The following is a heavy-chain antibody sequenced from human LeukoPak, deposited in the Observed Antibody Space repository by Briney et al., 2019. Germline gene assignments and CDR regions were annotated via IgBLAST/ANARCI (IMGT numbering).Heavy chain of an antibody. D-gene: IGHD3-10*01. CDR2: IYTSGNT. CDR3: ARDSGRRGYPEYSFDY. J-gene: IGHJ4*02. CDR1: GGSIGTYY. Sequence: PSETLSLTCTVSGGSIGTYYWRWIRQPAGKGLEWIGRIYTSGNTKYNPSLKSRVTISVDTSKNQFSLKLTSLTAADTAIYYCARDSGRRGYPEYSFDYWGQGTLVTVSS. V-gene: IGHV4-4*07.